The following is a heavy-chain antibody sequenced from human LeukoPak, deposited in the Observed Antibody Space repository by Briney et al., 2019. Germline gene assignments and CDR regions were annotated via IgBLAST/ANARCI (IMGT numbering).Heavy chain of an antibody. D-gene: IGHD2-2*01. CDR2: ISYDGSNK. V-gene: IGHV3-30-3*01. Sequence: PGGSLRLSCAASGFTFSSYAMSWVRQAPGKGLEWVAVISYDGSNKYYADSVKGRFTISRDNSKNTLYLQMNSLRAEDTAVYYCARDHCSSTSCYPAPLIDYWGQGTLVTVSS. CDR3: ARDHCSSTSCYPAPLIDY. CDR1: GFTFSSYA. J-gene: IGHJ4*02.